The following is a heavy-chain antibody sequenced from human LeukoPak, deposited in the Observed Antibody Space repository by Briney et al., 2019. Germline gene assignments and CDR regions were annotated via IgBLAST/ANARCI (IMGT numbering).Heavy chain of an antibody. J-gene: IGHJ4*02. V-gene: IGHV4-59*01. CDR3: ARGGGGGISGFDY. CDR2: IYYSGST. Sequence: SSETLSLTCTVSGGSISSYYWSWIRQPPGKGLEWIGYIYYSGSTNYNPSLKSRVTISVDTSKNQFSLKLSSVTAADTAVYYCARGGGGGISGFDYWGQGTLVTVSS. CDR1: GGSISSYY. D-gene: IGHD3-16*01.